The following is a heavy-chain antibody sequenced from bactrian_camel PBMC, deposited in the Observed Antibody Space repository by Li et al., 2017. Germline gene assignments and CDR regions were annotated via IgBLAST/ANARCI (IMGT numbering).Heavy chain of an antibody. CDR2: MDTDGST. CDR3: VAAGFDY. J-gene: IGHJ4*01. V-gene: IGHV3S9*01. D-gene: IGHD7*01. Sequence: QVQLVESGGGLVQPGGSPRLSCAASGYNYRSYCMAWFRQVPGKERQGVAGMDTDGSTNSVDSVKGRFTISQDNAKKTVYLQMNSLKPEDTATYYCVAAGFDYWGQGTQVTVS. CDR1: GYNYRSYC.